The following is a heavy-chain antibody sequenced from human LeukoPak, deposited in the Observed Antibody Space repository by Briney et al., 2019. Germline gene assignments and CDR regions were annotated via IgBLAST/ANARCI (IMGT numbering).Heavy chain of an antibody. CDR1: GFTFSTYA. V-gene: IGHV3-23*01. Sequence: GGSLRLSCATSGFTFSTYAMSWVRQAPGKGLEWVSAISGSGRTTYYADSVKGRFTVSREDAKNYFFLQMNSLRAGDTAVYFCAALGDSIYWGQGTLVTVSS. CDR3: AALGDSIY. J-gene: IGHJ4*02. D-gene: IGHD1-26*01. CDR2: ISGSGRTT.